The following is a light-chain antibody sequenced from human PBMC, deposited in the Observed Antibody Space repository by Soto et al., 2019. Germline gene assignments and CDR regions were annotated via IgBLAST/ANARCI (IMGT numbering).Light chain of an antibody. CDR3: QTWGSGIAV. J-gene: IGLJ7*01. CDR1: SGHTSYA. CDR2: LNSDGSH. V-gene: IGLV4-69*01. Sequence: QSVLTQSPSASASLGASVKLTCTLSSGHTSYAIAWHQQQPEKGPRYWMRLNSDGSHSKGDGIPDRFSGSSSGAERYLTISSLQSEDEADYYCQTWGSGIAVFGGGTQLTVL.